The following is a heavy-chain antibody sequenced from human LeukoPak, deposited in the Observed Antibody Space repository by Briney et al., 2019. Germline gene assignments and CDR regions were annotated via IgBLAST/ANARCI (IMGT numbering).Heavy chain of an antibody. CDR1: GGSFSGYY. J-gene: IGHJ4*02. D-gene: IGHD3-22*01. Sequence: SETLSLTCAVYGGSFSGYYWSWIRQPPGKGLEWIGEINHSGSTNYNPSLKSRVTISVDTSKNQFSLKLSSVTAADTAVYYCARRNYYDSSGDFDYWGQGTLVTVSS. V-gene: IGHV4-34*01. CDR3: ARRNYYDSSGDFDY. CDR2: INHSGST.